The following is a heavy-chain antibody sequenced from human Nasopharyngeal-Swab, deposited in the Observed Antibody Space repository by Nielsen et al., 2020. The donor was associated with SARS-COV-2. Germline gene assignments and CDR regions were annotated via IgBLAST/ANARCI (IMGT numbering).Heavy chain of an antibody. D-gene: IGHD5-12*01. CDR3: ARGFIVATIFHYYYYMDV. Sequence: WVRQAPGQGLEWMGWMNPNSGNTGYAQKFQGRVTMTRNTSISTAYMELSSLRSEDTAVYYSARGFIVATIFHYYYYMDVWGKGTTVTVSS. J-gene: IGHJ6*03. V-gene: IGHV1-8*01. CDR2: MNPNSGNT.